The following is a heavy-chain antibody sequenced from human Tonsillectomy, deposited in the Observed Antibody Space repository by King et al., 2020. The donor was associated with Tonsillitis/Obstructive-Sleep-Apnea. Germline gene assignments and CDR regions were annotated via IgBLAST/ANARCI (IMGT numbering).Heavy chain of an antibody. CDR1: GFTFDDYA. CDR3: AKDGYSNYVGGYFDY. D-gene: IGHD4-11*01. J-gene: IGHJ4*02. CDR2: ISWNSGSI. V-gene: IGHV3-9*01. Sequence: VQLVQSGGGLVQSGRSLRLSCAASGFTFDDYAMHWVRQAPGKGLEWVSGISWNSGSIDYADSVKGRFTISRDNAKNSLYLQMNSLRAEDTALYYCAKDGYSNYVGGYFDYWGQGTLVTVSS.